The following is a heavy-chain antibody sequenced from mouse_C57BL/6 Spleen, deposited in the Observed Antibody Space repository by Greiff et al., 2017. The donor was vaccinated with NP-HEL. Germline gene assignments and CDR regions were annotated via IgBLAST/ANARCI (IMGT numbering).Heavy chain of an antibody. CDR3: ARPRGSSYSWYFDV. Sequence: QVQLQQPGAELVRPGSSVKLSCKASGYTFTSYWMDWVKQRPGQGLEWIGNIYPSDSETHYNQKFKDKATLTVDKSSSTAYMQLSSLTSEDSAVYYCARPRGSSYSWYFDVWGTGTTVTVSS. J-gene: IGHJ1*03. V-gene: IGHV1-61*01. D-gene: IGHD1-1*01. CDR1: GYTFTSYW. CDR2: IYPSDSET.